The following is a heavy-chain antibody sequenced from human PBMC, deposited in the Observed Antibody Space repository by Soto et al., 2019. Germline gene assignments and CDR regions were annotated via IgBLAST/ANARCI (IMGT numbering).Heavy chain of an antibody. CDR2: INPNSGGT. CDR3: ARAGGHCTNGVCYTGFDP. D-gene: IGHD2-8*01. V-gene: IGHV1-2*04. CDR1: GYTFTGYY. J-gene: IGHJ5*02. Sequence: ASVTVCCKASGYTFTGYYMHWVRQAPGQGLEWMGWINPNSGGTNYAQKFQGWVTMTRDTSISTAYMELSRLRSDDTAVYYCARAGGHCTNGVCYTGFDPWGQGTLVTVSS.